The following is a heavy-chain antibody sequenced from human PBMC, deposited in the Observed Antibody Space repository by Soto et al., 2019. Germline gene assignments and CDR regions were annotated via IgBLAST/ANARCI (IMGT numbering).Heavy chain of an antibody. CDR2: IRKKANSYTT. CDR1: GFTLSDHY. V-gene: IGHV3-72*01. D-gene: IGHD5-12*01. CDR3: ARVMATNYYFDY. J-gene: IGHJ4*02. Sequence: GGSLRLSCTASGFTLSDHYMDWVRQAPGKGLEWVGRIRKKANSYTTEYAAPVRGRFTISRDDSKNSLYLQMNSLKTEDTAVYYCARVMATNYYFDYWGQGTLVTVSS.